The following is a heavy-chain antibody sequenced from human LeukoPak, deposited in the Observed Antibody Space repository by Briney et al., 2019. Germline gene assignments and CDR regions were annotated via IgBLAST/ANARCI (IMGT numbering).Heavy chain of an antibody. CDR3: ARDLSVVGPIFFDY. D-gene: IGHD1-26*01. CDR2: IRQDGNEK. V-gene: IGHV3-7*03. Sequence: GGSLRLSCAASGFTFSTYWMSWDRQAPGKGLEWVANIRQDGNEKYYVDSVKGRFTISRDNAKNSLYLQMNSLRAEDTAVYYCARDLSVVGPIFFDYWGQGTLVTVSS. J-gene: IGHJ4*02. CDR1: GFTFSTYW.